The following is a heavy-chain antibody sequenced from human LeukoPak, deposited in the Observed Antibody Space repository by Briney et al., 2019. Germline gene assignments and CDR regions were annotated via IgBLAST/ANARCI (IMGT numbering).Heavy chain of an antibody. CDR3: AREYCSSTSCQDDY. CDR2: ISSSGSTI. Sequence: GGSLRLSCAASGFTFSDYYMSWIRQAPGKGLEWVSYISSSGSTIYYADSVKGRFTISRDNAKNSLYLQMNSLRAEDTAMYYCAREYCSSTSCQDDYWGQGTLVTVSS. D-gene: IGHD2-2*01. V-gene: IGHV3-11*04. J-gene: IGHJ4*02. CDR1: GFTFSDYY.